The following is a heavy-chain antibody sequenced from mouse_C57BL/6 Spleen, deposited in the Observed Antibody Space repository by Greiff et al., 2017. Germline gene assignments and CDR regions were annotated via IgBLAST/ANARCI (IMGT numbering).Heavy chain of an antibody. CDR1: GYTFTSYW. J-gene: IGHJ4*01. CDR3: ARGGGAMDD. V-gene: IGHV1-69*01. CDR2: IDPSDSYT. Sequence: QVQLQQPGAELVMPGASVKLSCKASGYTFTSYWMHWVKQRPGQGLEWIGEIDPSDSYTNYNQKFKGKSTLTVDKSSSTAYMQLSSLASEDSAVYYCARGGGAMDDWGQGTSVTVSS.